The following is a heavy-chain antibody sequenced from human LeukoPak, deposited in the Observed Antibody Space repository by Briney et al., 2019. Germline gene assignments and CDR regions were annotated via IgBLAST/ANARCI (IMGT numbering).Heavy chain of an antibody. CDR2: IYYSGST. CDR3: ARDPGHGADV. J-gene: IGHJ6*02. D-gene: IGHD3-10*01. V-gene: IGHV4-31*03. CDR1: GASISSGGYY. Sequence: SETLSLTCTVSGASISSGGYYWSWIRQHPRKGLEWIGYIYYSGSTYYNPSLKSRVTISVDTSKNQFSLKLSSVTAADTAVYYCARDPGHGADVWGQGTTVTVSS.